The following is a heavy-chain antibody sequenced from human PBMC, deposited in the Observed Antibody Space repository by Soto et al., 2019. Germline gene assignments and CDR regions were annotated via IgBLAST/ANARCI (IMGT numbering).Heavy chain of an antibody. CDR3: ARDYYDSSGYYYLRDAFDI. J-gene: IGHJ3*02. V-gene: IGHV1-18*01. CDR2: ICAYNGNT. D-gene: IGHD3-22*01. Sequence: ASVKVSCKASGYTFTSYGISWVRQAPGQGLECIGWICAYNGNTNYVQKLQGRVTMTTDTSTSTAFMELRSLSSDDTAVYFCARDYYDSSGYYYLRDAFDIWGQGTMVTVSS. CDR1: GYTFTSYG.